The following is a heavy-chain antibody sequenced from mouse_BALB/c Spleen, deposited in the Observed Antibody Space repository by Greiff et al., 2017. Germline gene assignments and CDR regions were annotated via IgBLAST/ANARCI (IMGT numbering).Heavy chain of an antibody. CDR2: ISYSGST. J-gene: IGHJ2*01. CDR1: GDSITSGY. CDR3: ARYRSSYGGVYFDY. Sequence: EVQVVESGPSLVKPSQTLSLTCSVTGDSITSGYWNWIRKFPGNKLEYMGCISYSGSTYYNPSLKSRISITRDTSKNQYYLQLNSVTTEDTATYYCARYRSSYGGVYFDYWGQGTTLTVSS. D-gene: IGHD1-1*01. V-gene: IGHV3-8*02.